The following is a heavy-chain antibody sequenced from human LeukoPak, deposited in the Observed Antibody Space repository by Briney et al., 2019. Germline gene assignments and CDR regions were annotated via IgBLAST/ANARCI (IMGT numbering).Heavy chain of an antibody. CDR3: ARRLTQYDCFDP. J-gene: IGHJ5*02. V-gene: IGHV6-1*01. CDR2: TYYRSTWYN. CDR1: GDSVSSNSVT. D-gene: IGHD2-2*01. Sequence: SQTLSLTCAISGDSVSSNSVTWNWITQSPSRGLEWLGRTYYRSTWYNDYAVSVRGRITVNPDTSKNQFSLHLNSVTPEDTAVYYCARRLTQYDCFDPWGQGILVTVSS.